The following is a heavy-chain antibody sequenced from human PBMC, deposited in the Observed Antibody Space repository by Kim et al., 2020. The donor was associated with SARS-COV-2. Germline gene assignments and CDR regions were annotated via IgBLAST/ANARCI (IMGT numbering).Heavy chain of an antibody. V-gene: IGHV6-1*01. CDR2: TYHRAKWYN. D-gene: IGHD1-26*01. CDR1: GDSVSSNSAA. J-gene: IGHJ4*02. CDR3: ARDLGLNLDY. Sequence: SQTLSLTCAISGDSVSSNSAAWNWIRQSPSRGLEWLGRTYHRAKWYNDYAESVKSRININADTSNNQCSLQLKSVTPEDTAVYFCARDLGLNLDYWGQGALVTVSS.